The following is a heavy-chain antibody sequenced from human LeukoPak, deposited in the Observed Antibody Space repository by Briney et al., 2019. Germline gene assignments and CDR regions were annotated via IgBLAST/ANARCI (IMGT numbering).Heavy chain of an antibody. J-gene: IGHJ5*02. Sequence: PGGSLRLSCAASGFTFSSYAMSWVRQAPGKGLEWVSAISGSGGSTYYADSVKGRFTISRDNSKNTLYLQMNSLRAEDTAVYYCAKGSSFPTMIVVRGFDPWGQGTLVTVSS. CDR3: AKGSSFPTMIVVRGFDP. CDR1: GFTFSSYA. V-gene: IGHV3-23*01. CDR2: ISGSGGST. D-gene: IGHD3-22*01.